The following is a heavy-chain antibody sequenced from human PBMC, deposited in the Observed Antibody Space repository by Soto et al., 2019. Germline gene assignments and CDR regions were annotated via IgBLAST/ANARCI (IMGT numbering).Heavy chain of an antibody. CDR1: GSMFSINW. CDR2: IKEDGSEK. D-gene: IGHD3-10*01. V-gene: IGHV3-7*04. CDR3: VRILRASAGAE. J-gene: IGHJ4*02. Sequence: GDSLRLSCVACGSMFSINWMGWIRQSVGKGLEWVATIKEDGSEKYVVDSVKGRFSISRDNSKSSLWLQMNNLRVEDTAIYYCVRILRASAGAEWGPGPLVTLSS.